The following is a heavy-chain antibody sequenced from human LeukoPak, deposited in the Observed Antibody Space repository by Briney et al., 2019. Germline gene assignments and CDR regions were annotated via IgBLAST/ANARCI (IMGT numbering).Heavy chain of an antibody. D-gene: IGHD6-13*01. CDR2: IKQDGSEK. CDR3: ARDKFRAAAGYYYYYGMDV. CDR1: GFTFSSYW. Sequence: GGSLRLSCAASGFTFSSYWMSWVRQAPGKGLEWVANIKQDGSEKYYVDSVKGRFTISRDNAKNSLYLQMNSLRAEDTAVYYCARDKFRAAAGYYYYYGMDVWGQGTTVTVSS. V-gene: IGHV3-7*01. J-gene: IGHJ6*02.